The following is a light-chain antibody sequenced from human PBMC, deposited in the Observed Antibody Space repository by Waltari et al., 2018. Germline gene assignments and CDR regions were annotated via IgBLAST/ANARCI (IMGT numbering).Light chain of an antibody. CDR1: QSIATY. J-gene: IGKJ1*01. Sequence: DIQFTQSPSSLSASIGDRVTITCRASQSIATYLNWYQGKSGTAPKLLIFAASSLYCWVPSRFSSSGFRTVFTVSISSLQPEEVATYCCQQSFVSPWTFGQGTKVEIK. V-gene: IGKV1-39*01. CDR2: AAS. CDR3: QQSFVSPWT.